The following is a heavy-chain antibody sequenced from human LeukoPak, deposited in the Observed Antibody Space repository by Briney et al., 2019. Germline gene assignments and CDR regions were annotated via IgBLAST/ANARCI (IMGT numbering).Heavy chain of an antibody. CDR2: ISGSGGST. CDR1: GFTFSDYY. Sequence: GGSLRLSCAASGFTFSDYYMSWIRQAPGKGLEWVSTISGSGGSTHYADPVKGRFTISRDNAKNSLYLQMNSLRAEDTAVYYCARDMGYQDDRFDYWGQGTLVTVSS. J-gene: IGHJ4*02. CDR3: ARDMGYQDDRFDY. D-gene: IGHD2-2*01. V-gene: IGHV3-11*04.